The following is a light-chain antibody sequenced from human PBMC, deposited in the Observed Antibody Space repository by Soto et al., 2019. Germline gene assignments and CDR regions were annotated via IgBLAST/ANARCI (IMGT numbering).Light chain of an antibody. CDR2: GTS. J-gene: IGKJ1*01. CDR3: QQYGSSPWT. CDR1: QSVSISY. Sequence: EIVLTQSPGTLSLSPGDTATLSCRASQSVSISYLAWFQQKPGQPPRLLFYGTSRRATGIPDRFSGSGSGTDFTLTISRLEPEDYAVYYCQQYGSSPWTFGRGTRVEIK. V-gene: IGKV3-20*01.